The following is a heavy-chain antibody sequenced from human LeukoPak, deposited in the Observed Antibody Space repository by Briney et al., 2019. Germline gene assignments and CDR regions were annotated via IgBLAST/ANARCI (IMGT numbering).Heavy chain of an antibody. CDR2: IYYSGST. Sequence: PSECLSLTCTVSGGSVSSGSYYWSWIRQPPGKGLEWIGYIYYSGSTNSNPSLKSRVTISVDTSKNQFSLKLSSVTAADTAVYYCARDFIGDWGGLDYWGQGTLVTVSS. CDR3: ARDFIGDWGGLDY. V-gene: IGHV4-61*01. D-gene: IGHD2-21*02. J-gene: IGHJ4*02. CDR1: GGSVSSGSYY.